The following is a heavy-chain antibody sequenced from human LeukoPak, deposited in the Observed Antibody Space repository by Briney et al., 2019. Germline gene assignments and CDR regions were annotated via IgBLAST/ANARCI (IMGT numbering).Heavy chain of an antibody. CDR1: GYTFTSYG. Sequence: ASVKVSCKASGYTFTSYGISWVRQPPGQGLEWMGGISAYNGNTNYAQKLQGRVTMTTDTSTSTAYMELRSLRSDDTAVYYCARAALGYDFWSPALIDYWGQGTLVTVSS. CDR2: ISAYNGNT. J-gene: IGHJ4*02. CDR3: ARAALGYDFWSPALIDY. D-gene: IGHD3-3*01. V-gene: IGHV1-18*01.